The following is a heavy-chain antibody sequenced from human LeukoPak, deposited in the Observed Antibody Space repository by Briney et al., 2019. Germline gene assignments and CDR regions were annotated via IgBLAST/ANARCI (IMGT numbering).Heavy chain of an antibody. D-gene: IGHD2-2*01. Sequence: GESLKIYCRGSGYSFTTYWIGWVRQMPGKGLEWMGILYPGDSDNSYSPSFQGQVTMSADKSINNTYLQWSSLKASDTAMYYCARQKGCSSTSCPPDFWGQGTLVTVSS. CDR2: LYPGDSDN. CDR1: GYSFTTYW. J-gene: IGHJ4*02. CDR3: ARQKGCSSTSCPPDF. V-gene: IGHV5-51*01.